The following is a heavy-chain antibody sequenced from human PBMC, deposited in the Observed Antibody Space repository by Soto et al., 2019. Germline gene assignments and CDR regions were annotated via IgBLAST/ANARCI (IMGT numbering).Heavy chain of an antibody. Sequence: PSETLSLTCAVSGGSISSGGYSWSWIRQPPGKGLEWIGYIYHSGTTYSNPSLGSRVTISVDTSKNQFSLKLSSVTAADTAVYYCARGELWFGELEVLIDYWGQEALVTVSS. CDR1: GGSISSGGYS. CDR2: IYHSGTT. J-gene: IGHJ4*02. D-gene: IGHD3-10*01. CDR3: ARGELWFGELEVLIDY. V-gene: IGHV4-30-2*01.